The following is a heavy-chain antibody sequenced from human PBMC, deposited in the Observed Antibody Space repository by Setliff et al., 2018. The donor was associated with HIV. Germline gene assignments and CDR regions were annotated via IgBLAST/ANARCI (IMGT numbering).Heavy chain of an antibody. CDR2: IIPNSGGT. V-gene: IGHV1-2*04. Sequence: ASVKVSCKASGYTFTSYGFSWVRQAPGQGLEWMGGIIPNSGGTNYAQKFQGWVTMTRDTSISTAYMELSRLRSDDTAVYYCARDRTHRSGWYGYFEYWGQGTLVTVSS. CDR3: ARDRTHRSGWYGYFEY. J-gene: IGHJ4*02. D-gene: IGHD6-19*01. CDR1: GYTFTSYG.